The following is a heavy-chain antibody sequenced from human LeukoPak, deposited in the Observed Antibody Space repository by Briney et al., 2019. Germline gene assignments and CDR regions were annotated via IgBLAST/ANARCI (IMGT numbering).Heavy chain of an antibody. V-gene: IGHV1-69*04. D-gene: IGHD4-11*01. CDR2: IIPILGIA. CDR3: AREGNTVXYRDYYYGMDV. J-gene: IGHJ6*02. CDR1: GGTFSSYA. Sequence: ASVKVSCKASGGTFSSYAISWVRQAPGQGLEWMGRIIPILGIANYAQKFQGRVTITADKSTSTAYMELSSLRSEDTAVYYCAREGNTVXYRDYYYGMDVWGQGTTVT.